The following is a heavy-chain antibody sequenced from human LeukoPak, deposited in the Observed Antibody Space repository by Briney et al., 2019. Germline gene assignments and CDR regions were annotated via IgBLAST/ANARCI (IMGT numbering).Heavy chain of an antibody. J-gene: IGHJ4*02. D-gene: IGHD6-6*01. V-gene: IGHV3-23*01. Sequence: GGSLRLSCAASGFTFNSYAMSWVRQAPWERLQWVSGISDSGGNTYYADSERGRFTIYRDNSKNTLYLQMNSLRAEDTAVYYCARHRSSWLIDYWGQGTLVTVSS. CDR3: ARHRSSWLIDY. CDR2: ISDSGGNT. CDR1: GFTFNSYA.